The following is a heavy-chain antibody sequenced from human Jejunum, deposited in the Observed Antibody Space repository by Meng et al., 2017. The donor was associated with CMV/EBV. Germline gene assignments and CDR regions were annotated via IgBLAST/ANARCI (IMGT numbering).Heavy chain of an antibody. D-gene: IGHD5-12*01. CDR3: ARIGVATTFDY. Sequence: RLREPGHGYVTPPETLSLTCPVSGDSIRDYFWTWIRQPAGKGLEWIARVYSTGTTDYNPSLKSRVTMSVDVSKNQFSLKLNSVTAADTAVYYCARIGVATTFDYWGQGTLVTVSS. J-gene: IGHJ4*02. CDR1: GDSIRDYF. V-gene: IGHV4-4*07. CDR2: VYSTGTT.